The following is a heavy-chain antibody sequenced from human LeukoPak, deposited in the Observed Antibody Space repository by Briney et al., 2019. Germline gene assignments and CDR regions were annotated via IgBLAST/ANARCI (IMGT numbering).Heavy chain of an antibody. V-gene: IGHV3-21*01. D-gene: IGHD5-18*01. CDR2: ISSSSYI. J-gene: IGHJ4*02. CDR1: GFTFSSYS. Sequence: PGGSLRLSCAASGFTFSSYSMNWVRQAPGKGLEWVSSISSSSYIYYADSVKGRFTISRDNAKDSLYLQMNSPRAEDTAVYYCARDDYSYGQPYHFDYWGQGTLVTVSS. CDR3: ARDDYSYGQPYHFDY.